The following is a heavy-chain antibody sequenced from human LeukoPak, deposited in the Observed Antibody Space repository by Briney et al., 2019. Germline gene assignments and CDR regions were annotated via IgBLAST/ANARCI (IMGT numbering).Heavy chain of an antibody. CDR1: GFTFINSR. CDR3: ARLGGGSHYYDF. J-gene: IGHJ4*02. V-gene: IGHV1-18*01. CDR2: ISAYYGNT. D-gene: IGHD4-23*01. Sequence: GASVKVSCNSSGFTFINSRITWVRRAPGQGLEWMGWISAYYGNTYYVENFEGRVAMTRDTTTSTAFMELRSLTADDTAVYYCARLGGGSHYYDFWGQGTLVTVSP.